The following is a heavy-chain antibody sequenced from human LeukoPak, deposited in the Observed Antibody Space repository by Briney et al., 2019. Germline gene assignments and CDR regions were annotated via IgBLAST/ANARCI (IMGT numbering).Heavy chain of an antibody. J-gene: IGHJ1*01. CDR2: ISYSGNT. CDR1: DDSLTSSLYY. Sequence: SETLSLTCSVSDDSLTSSLYYWGWIRQPPGKGLEWIGSISYSGNTYYNPSLNNRATISVDTSKNQFSLNLNSLTAADTSVYFCARRGAHTGSVGYFQHWGQGTLVIVSS. V-gene: IGHV4-39*01. D-gene: IGHD1-26*01. CDR3: ARRGAHTGSVGYFQH.